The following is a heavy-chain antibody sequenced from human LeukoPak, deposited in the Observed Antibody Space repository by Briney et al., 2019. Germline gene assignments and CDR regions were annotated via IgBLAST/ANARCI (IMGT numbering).Heavy chain of an antibody. CDR1: GFTFSSYE. CDR2: IKSKTDGGTT. D-gene: IGHD6-19*01. J-gene: IGHJ1*01. V-gene: IGHV3-15*01. Sequence: PGGSLRLSCAASGFTFSSYEMNWVRQAPGKGLECVGRIKSKTDGGTTDYAAPVKGRFTISRDDSKSTLYLQMNSLKTEDTAVYYCTTDPEEQWLGEYFQHWGRGTLVTVSS. CDR3: TTDPEEQWLGEYFQH.